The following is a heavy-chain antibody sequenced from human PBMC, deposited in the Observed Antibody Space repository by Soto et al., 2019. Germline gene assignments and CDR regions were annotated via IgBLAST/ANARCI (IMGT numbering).Heavy chain of an antibody. CDR2: ISTYNGYT. CDR1: GYTFTSSG. V-gene: IGHV1-18*01. D-gene: IGHD3-10*01. CDR3: ASEGGATYNYNGTDV. Sequence: QVQLVQSGAEVKKPGASVKVSCKASGYTFTSSGISWVRQAPGQGLEWLGWISTYNGYTNNAQTLQGRGTMTTDTATRTVYMELRSRRSDATAGYYCASEGGATYNYNGTDVRGPGTPVTVSS. J-gene: IGHJ6*01.